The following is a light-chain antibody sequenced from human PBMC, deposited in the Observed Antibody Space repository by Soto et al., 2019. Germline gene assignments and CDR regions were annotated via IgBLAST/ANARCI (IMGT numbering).Light chain of an antibody. CDR2: GAS. J-gene: IGKJ1*01. CDR3: QQYGSSSWT. V-gene: IGKV3-20*01. Sequence: GTLFCSPPEKAPLSFRVSQSVSSSYLAWYKQKPAQAPTLLIYGASSRATRIPDRFNGSGSGTDVTLTISRLEPEDFAVYYCQQYGSSSWTFGQGTKVDI. CDR1: QSVSSSY.